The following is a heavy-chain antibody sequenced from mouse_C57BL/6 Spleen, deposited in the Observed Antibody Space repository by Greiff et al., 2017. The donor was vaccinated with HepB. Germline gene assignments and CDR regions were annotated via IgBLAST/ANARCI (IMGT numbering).Heavy chain of an antibody. CDR1: GYTFTSYW. D-gene: IGHD1-1*01. V-gene: IGHV1-7*01. CDR2: INPSSGYT. J-gene: IGHJ2*01. CDR3: ARESLITAVVATDYFDY. Sequence: VQLQQSGAELAKPGASVKLSCKASGYTFTSYWMHWVKQRPGQGLEWIGYINPSSGYTKYNQKFKDKATLTADKSSSTAYMQLSSLTYEDSAVYYCARESLITAVVATDYFDYWGQGTTLTVSS.